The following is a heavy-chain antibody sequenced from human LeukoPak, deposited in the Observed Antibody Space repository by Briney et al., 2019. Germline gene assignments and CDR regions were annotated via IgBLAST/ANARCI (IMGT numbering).Heavy chain of an antibody. J-gene: IGHJ4*02. Sequence: GGSLRLSCAASGFTFSSYAMSWVRQAPGKGLEWVSAISGSGGSTCYADSVKGRFTISRDNSKNTLYLQMNSLRAEDTAVYYCAKRMYYDILTGYSTEYYFDYWGQGTLVTVSS. V-gene: IGHV3-23*01. CDR2: ISGSGGST. CDR1: GFTFSSYA. CDR3: AKRMYYDILTGYSTEYYFDY. D-gene: IGHD3-9*01.